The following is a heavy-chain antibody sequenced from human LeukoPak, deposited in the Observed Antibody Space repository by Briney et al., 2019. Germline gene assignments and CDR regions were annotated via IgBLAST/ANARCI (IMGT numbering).Heavy chain of an antibody. J-gene: IGHJ4*02. CDR2: IDTDGSDT. Sequence: PGRSLRLSCAASGFTFDVYAMHWVRQAPGKGLVWVSRIDTDGSDTSYADSVKGRFTISRDNAKNTLYLQMNSLRAEDTAVYYCVRDRYPAAREFDYWGQGTLVTVSS. CDR3: VRDRYPAAREFDY. CDR1: GFTFDVYA. D-gene: IGHD2-2*01. V-gene: IGHV3-74*01.